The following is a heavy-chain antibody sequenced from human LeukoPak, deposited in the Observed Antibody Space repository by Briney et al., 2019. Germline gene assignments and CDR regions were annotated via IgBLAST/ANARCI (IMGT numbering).Heavy chain of an antibody. J-gene: IGHJ4*02. CDR1: GFTFSTYS. CDR3: ARVPLYTRSYYFDY. V-gene: IGHV3-48*01. D-gene: IGHD6-13*01. Sequence: PGGSLRLSCAASGFTFSTYSMNWVRQAPGKGLEWVSYISSSSSIIYYADSVKGRFTISRDNAKNSLYLQMNSLRAEGTAVYYCARVPLYTRSYYFDYWGQGTLVTVSS. CDR2: ISSSSSII.